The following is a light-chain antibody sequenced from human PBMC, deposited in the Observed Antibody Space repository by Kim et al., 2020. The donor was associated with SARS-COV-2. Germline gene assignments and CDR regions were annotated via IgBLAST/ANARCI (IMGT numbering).Light chain of an antibody. Sequence: SYELTQPPSVSVSPGQTVTITCSGSNLGDKYAYWYQKKAGQSPVLVIYQHNKRPSGISQRFSGSSSGNTATLTISRAQARDEADYYCQAWDNNAAVFGGG. CDR3: QAWDNNAAV. CDR2: QHN. J-gene: IGLJ3*02. CDR1: NLGDKY. V-gene: IGLV3-1*01.